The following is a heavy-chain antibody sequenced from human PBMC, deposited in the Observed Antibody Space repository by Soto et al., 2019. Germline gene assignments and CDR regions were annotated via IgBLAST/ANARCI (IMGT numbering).Heavy chain of an antibody. CDR2: IYWDDDK. V-gene: IGHV2-5*02. D-gene: IGHD1-7*01. Sequence: QITLEESGPALVNPTQTLTLTCTFSGFSLATSGVGVGWIRQPPGEATEWLALIYWDDDKRYSPSLRSRLTITKDTSRNQVFLSMTNMDPVDTATYYCAHRLSLSTTRNYGYMDVWGKGTTVTVSS. CDR1: GFSLATSGVG. CDR3: AHRLSLSTTRNYGYMDV. J-gene: IGHJ6*03.